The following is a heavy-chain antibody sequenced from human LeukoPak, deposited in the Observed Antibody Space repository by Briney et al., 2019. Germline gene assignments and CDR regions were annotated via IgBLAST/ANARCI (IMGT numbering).Heavy chain of an antibody. CDR1: GGSIISSGSY. J-gene: IGHJ5*02. CDR3: ARVMAARREDLNWFDP. V-gene: IGHV4-39*07. CDR2: VYYSGNT. D-gene: IGHD6-6*01. Sequence: SETLSLTCTVSGGSIISSGSYWGWIRQPPGKGLEWIGSVYYSGNTYNPSLKSRVTISVDTSKNQFSLNLTSVNAADTAIYYCARVMAARREDLNWFDPWGQGTLVTVSS.